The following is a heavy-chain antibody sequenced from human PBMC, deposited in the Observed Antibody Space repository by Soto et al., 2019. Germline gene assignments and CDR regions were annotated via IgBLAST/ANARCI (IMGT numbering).Heavy chain of an antibody. J-gene: IGHJ3*02. V-gene: IGHV4-34*01. CDR2: INHSGST. CDR3: ARGTPAYHDAFDI. Sequence: QVQLQQWGAGLLKPSETLSLTCAVYGWSFSGYYWSWIRQPPGKGLEWIGEINHSGSTHYNPSLQSRVTISVDTSKNQFSLKLSSVTAADTAVYYCARGTPAYHDAFDIWGQGTMVTVSS. D-gene: IGHD2-21*01. CDR1: GWSFSGYY.